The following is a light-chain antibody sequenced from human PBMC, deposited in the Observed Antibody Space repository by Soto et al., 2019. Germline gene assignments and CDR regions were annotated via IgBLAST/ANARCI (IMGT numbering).Light chain of an antibody. CDR1: QSISSW. V-gene: IGKV1-5*01. CDR3: QQYNSYSSWP. Sequence: DIQMTQSPSTLSASVGDRVTITCRASQSISSWLAWYQQKPGKAPKLLIYDASSLESGVPSRFSGSGSGTEFTLTISSLQPDDFATYYCQQYNSYSSWPFGQGTKVDI. J-gene: IGKJ1*01. CDR2: DAS.